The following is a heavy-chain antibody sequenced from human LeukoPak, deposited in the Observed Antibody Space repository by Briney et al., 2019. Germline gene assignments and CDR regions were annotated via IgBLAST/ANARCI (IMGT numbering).Heavy chain of an antibody. D-gene: IGHD5-12*01. CDR2: ISGSGANT. J-gene: IGHJ4*02. CDR1: GFTFSTYA. CDR3: ARDGDSGYDYGGGGFDY. Sequence: PGGSLRLSCAASGFTFSTYAMSWVRQAPGKGLEWVSTISGSGANTYYADSVRGRFTISRDNSKNTLYLHMNSLRAEDTAVYYCARDGDSGYDYGGGGFDYWGQGTLVTVSS. V-gene: IGHV3-23*01.